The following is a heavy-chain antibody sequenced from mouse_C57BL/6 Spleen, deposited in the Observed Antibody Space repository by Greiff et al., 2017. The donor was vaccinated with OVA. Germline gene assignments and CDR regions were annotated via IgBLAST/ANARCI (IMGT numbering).Heavy chain of an antibody. CDR3: ARDRYDGLAY. J-gene: IGHJ3*01. CDR2: IHPSSCYT. CDR1: GYTFTSYW. D-gene: IGHD2-3*01. Sequence: VQLQQSGAELANPGASVKMSCKASGYTFTSYWIHWVKQRPGQGLEWIGYIHPSSCYTKYNQKFKDKATLTADKSSSTAYMQRSSLTYEDSAVYCCARDRYDGLAYWGQGTLVTVSA. V-gene: IGHV1-7*01.